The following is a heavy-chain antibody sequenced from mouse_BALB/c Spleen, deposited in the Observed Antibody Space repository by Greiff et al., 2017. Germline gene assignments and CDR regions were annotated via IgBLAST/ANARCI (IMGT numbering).Heavy chain of an antibody. J-gene: IGHJ4*01. CDR1: GFTFSDYY. Sequence: EVKLQESGGGLVKPGGSLKLSCAASGFTFSDYYMYWVRQTPEKRLEWVATISDGGSYTYYPDSVKGRFTISRDNAKNNLYLQMSSLKSEDTAMYYCARGRGYLYAMDYWGQGTSVTVSS. D-gene: IGHD2-2*01. V-gene: IGHV5-4*02. CDR3: ARGRGYLYAMDY. CDR2: ISDGGSYT.